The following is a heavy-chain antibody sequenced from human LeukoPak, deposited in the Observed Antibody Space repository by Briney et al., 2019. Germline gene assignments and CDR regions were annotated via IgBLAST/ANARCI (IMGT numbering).Heavy chain of an antibody. CDR1: GYTFTSYD. J-gene: IGHJ4*02. CDR3: ARAGRFDVLPYFDWLFSSVLDY. D-gene: IGHD3-9*01. Sequence: ASVKVSCKASGYTFTSYDINWVRQATGQGLEWMGWMNPNSGNTGYAQKFQGRVTMTRNTSISTAYMELSSLRSEDTAVYYCARAGRFDVLPYFDWLFSSVLDYWGQGTLVTVSS. V-gene: IGHV1-8*01. CDR2: MNPNSGNT.